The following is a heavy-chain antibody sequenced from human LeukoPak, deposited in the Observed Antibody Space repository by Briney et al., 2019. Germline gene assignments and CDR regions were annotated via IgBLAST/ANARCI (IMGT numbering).Heavy chain of an antibody. D-gene: IGHD5-12*01. CDR2: IDHSGST. J-gene: IGHJ4*02. Sequence: SETLSLTCAVYGGSFSGYYWSWIRQPPGKGLEWIGEIDHSGSTNYNPSLKSRVTISVDTSKNQFSLKLSSVTAADTAVYYCARGLNSGYVRLWGQGTLVTVSS. V-gene: IGHV4-34*01. CDR3: ARGLNSGYVRL. CDR1: GGSFSGYY.